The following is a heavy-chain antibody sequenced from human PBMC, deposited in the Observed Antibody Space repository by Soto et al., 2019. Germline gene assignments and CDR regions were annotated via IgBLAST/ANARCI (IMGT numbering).Heavy chain of an antibody. CDR2: ISYDGSNK. CDR1: GFTFSSYA. V-gene: IGHV3-30-3*01. D-gene: IGHD1-26*01. Sequence: PGGSLRLSCAASGFTFSSYAMHWVRQAPGKGLEWVAVISYDGSNKYYADSVKGRFTISRDNSKNTLYLQMNSLRAEDTAVYYCARGPKWELYFDYWGQGTLVTVS. J-gene: IGHJ4*02. CDR3: ARGPKWELYFDY.